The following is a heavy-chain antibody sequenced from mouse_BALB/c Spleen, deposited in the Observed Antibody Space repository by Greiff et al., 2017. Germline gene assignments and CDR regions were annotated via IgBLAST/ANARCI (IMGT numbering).Heavy chain of an antibody. Sequence: EVQGVESGGGLVQPGGSRKLSCAASGFTFSSFGMHWVRQAPEKGLAWVAYISSGSSTIYYADTVKGRFTISRDNPKNTLFLQMTSLRSEDTAMYYCAREDYDEAYWGQGTLVTVSA. CDR3: AREDYDEAY. D-gene: IGHD2-4*01. CDR1: GFTFSSFG. V-gene: IGHV5-17*02. J-gene: IGHJ3*01. CDR2: ISSGSSTI.